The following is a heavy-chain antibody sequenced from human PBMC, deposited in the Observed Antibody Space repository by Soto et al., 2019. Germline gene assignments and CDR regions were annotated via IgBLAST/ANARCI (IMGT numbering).Heavy chain of an antibody. V-gene: IGHV1-2*04. CDR3: ARGDSTDCSNGVCSFFYDHDMDV. CDR1: GYSFTDYH. CDR2: INPKSGGT. J-gene: IGHJ6*02. Sequence: GASVKVSCKASGYSFTDYHIHWVRQAPGQGLEWLGRINPKSGGTSTAQKFQGWVTMTTDTSISTASMELTRLTSDDTAIYYCARGDSTDCSNGVCSFFYDHDMDVWGQGTTVTVSS. D-gene: IGHD2-8*01.